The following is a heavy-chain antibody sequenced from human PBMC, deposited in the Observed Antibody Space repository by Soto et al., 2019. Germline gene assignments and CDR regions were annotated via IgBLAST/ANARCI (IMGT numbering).Heavy chain of an antibody. Sequence: PSETRSLTCTVSGGSISRGVYYWIWIRQHPGKGLEWIGYIYYSGITYYNPSLKSRVTISVDTSKNQFSLKLSSVTVADTAVYYCPRDGVSSSFLFDYCGQGTLVTVSS. CDR3: PRDGVSSSFLFDY. CDR1: GGSISRGVYY. J-gene: IGHJ4*02. D-gene: IGHD6-6*01. CDR2: IYYSGIT. V-gene: IGHV4-31*03.